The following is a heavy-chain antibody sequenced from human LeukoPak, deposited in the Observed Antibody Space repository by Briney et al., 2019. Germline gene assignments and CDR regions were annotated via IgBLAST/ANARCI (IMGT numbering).Heavy chain of an antibody. D-gene: IGHD4-11*01. Sequence: PGRSLRLSCTASGFTFGDYAMSWVRQAPGKGLEWVGFIRSKAYGGTTEYAASVKGRFTISRDDSKSIAYLQMNSLKTEDTAVYYCTRVPVTDNYHNWFDPWGQGTLVTVSS. J-gene: IGHJ5*02. CDR1: GFTFGDYA. CDR2: IRSKAYGGTT. CDR3: TRVPVTDNYHNWFDP. V-gene: IGHV3-49*04.